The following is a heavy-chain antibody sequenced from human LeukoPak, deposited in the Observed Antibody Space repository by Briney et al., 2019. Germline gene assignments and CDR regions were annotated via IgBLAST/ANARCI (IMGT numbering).Heavy chain of an antibody. J-gene: IGHJ3*02. CDR1: GFTVSSNY. Sequence: GGSLRLSCAASGFTVSSNYMSWVRQAPGKGLEWVSVIYSGGSTYYADSVKGRFTISRDNSKNTLYLQLNSLRAEDTAVYYCAKDEIGFYGSGSYDAFDIWGQGTMVTVSS. CDR2: IYSGGST. D-gene: IGHD3-10*01. CDR3: AKDEIGFYGSGSYDAFDI. V-gene: IGHV3-53*05.